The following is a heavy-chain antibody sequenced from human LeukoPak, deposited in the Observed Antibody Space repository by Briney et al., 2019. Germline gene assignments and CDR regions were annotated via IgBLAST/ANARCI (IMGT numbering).Heavy chain of an antibody. CDR1: GFTFSSYA. J-gene: IGHJ6*02. CDR2: ISGSGGST. V-gene: IGHV3-23*01. CDR3: AKGDVQLPDCMDV. D-gene: IGHD2-2*01. Sequence: QTGGSLRLSCAASGFTFSSYAMSWVRQAPGKGLEWVSAISGSGGSTYYADSVKGRCTISRDKSKNTLYLQMNSLRAEDTAVYYCAKGDVQLPDCMDVWGQGTTVTVSS.